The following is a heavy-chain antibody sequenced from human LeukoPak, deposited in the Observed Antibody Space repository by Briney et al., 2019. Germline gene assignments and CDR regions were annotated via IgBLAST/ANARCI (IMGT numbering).Heavy chain of an antibody. V-gene: IGHV3-23*01. J-gene: IGHJ4*02. D-gene: IGHD5-18*01. CDR2: ISGSGGRT. Sequence: GGSLRLSCAASGFTFSSYAMSWVRQAPGKGLEWVSAISGSGGRTYNADSVKGRFTISRDNSKNTLYLQMNSLRAEDTAVYYCAKGAGYSYGYEVDYWGQGTLVTVSS. CDR3: AKGAGYSYGYEVDY. CDR1: GFTFSSYA.